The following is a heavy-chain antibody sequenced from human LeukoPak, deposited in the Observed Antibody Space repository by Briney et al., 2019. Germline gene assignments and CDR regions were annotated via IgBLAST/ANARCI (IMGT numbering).Heavy chain of an antibody. CDR1: GYTFTGYY. Sequence: ASVKVSFKASGYTFTGYYVHWVRQAPGQGLEWMGWIIPNSGGTNYAQNFQGRVTMTRDTSISTAYMELSGLTSDDTAVYYCARSPVVPTAVTNWLDPWGPGTLVTVSS. CDR3: ARSPVVPTAVTNWLDP. D-gene: IGHD2-2*01. CDR2: IIPNSGGT. J-gene: IGHJ5*02. V-gene: IGHV1-2*02.